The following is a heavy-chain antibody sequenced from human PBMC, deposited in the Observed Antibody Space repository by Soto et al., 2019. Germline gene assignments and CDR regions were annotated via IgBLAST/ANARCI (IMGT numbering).Heavy chain of an antibody. CDR1: GFTFSSYS. J-gene: IGHJ3*02. D-gene: IGHD1-26*01. CDR2: ISSSSSYI. Sequence: GGSLRLSCAASGFTFSSYSMNWVRQAPGKGLEWVSSISSSSSYIYYADSVKGRFTISRDNAKNSLYLQMNSLRAEDTAVYYCARDQFVVGATLNDAFDIWGQGTMVTVSS. CDR3: ARDQFVVGATLNDAFDI. V-gene: IGHV3-21*01.